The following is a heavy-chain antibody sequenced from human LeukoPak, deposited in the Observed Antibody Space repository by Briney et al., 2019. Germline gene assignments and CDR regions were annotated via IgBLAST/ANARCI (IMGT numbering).Heavy chain of an antibody. Sequence: ASVKVSCKASGYTFTGYFIHWVRQAPGQGLEWRGWINPNSGGTSYAQKFQGRLTMTRDTSISTAYMELSSLTSDDTAVYFCARVGGSWYLRLGSWGQGTLITVSS. CDR3: ARVGGSWYLRLGS. CDR1: GYTFTGYF. J-gene: IGHJ4*02. D-gene: IGHD6-13*01. V-gene: IGHV1-2*02. CDR2: INPNSGGT.